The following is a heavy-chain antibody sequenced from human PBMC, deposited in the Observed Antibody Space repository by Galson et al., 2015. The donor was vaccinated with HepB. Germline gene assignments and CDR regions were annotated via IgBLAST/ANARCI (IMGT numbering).Heavy chain of an antibody. V-gene: IGHV3-30*18. CDR1: GFTFSSYG. Sequence: SLRLSCAASGFTFSSYGMHWVRQAPGKGLEWVAVISYDGSNKYYADSVKGRFTISRDNSKNTLYLQMNSLRAEDTAVYYCAKDRDRFWLIGTYFDYWGQGTLVTVSS. D-gene: IGHD3-9*01. J-gene: IGHJ4*02. CDR3: AKDRDRFWLIGTYFDY. CDR2: ISYDGSNK.